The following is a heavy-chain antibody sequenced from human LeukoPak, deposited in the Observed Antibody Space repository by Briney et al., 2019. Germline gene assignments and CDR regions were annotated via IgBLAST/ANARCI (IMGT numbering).Heavy chain of an antibody. V-gene: IGHV3-30*18. J-gene: IGHJ6*02. CDR2: ISYDGSNK. CDR1: GFTFSSYS. CDR3: AKGAVAGPSYYYYYGMDV. Sequence: SGGSLRLSCAASGFTFSSYSMHWVRQAPGKGLEWVAVISYDGSNKYYADSVKGRFTISRDNSKNTLYLQMNSLRAEDTAVYYCAKGAVAGPSYYYYYGMDVWGQGTTVTVSS. D-gene: IGHD6-19*01.